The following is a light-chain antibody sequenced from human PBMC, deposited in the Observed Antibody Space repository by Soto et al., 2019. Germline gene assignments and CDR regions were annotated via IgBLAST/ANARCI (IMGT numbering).Light chain of an antibody. V-gene: IGLV2-14*01. CDR2: GVT. Sequence: QSVLTQPASVSGSPGQSITISCTGTSSDAGAYNYVSWYQQYPGKAPKLMIYGVTNRPSGVSNRFSGSKTGNTASLTISGLQAEDEADYYCFSHRGGDSHVFGTGTKVTVL. CDR3: FSHRGGDSHV. J-gene: IGLJ1*01. CDR1: SSDAGAYNY.